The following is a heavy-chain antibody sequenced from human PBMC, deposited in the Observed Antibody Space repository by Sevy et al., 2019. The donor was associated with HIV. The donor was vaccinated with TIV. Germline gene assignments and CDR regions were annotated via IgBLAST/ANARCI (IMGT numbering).Heavy chain of an antibody. CDR3: TWFYGSTTGWYPGSDDF. CDR1: GFSFSDYF. D-gene: IGHD6-19*01. Sequence: GGSLRLSCVASGFSFSDYFISWIRQAPGKGLEWVSYISSNSNKIRYADSVQGRFTISRDNVKNSVYLQMNSLRAGDTAVYHCTWFYGSTTGWYPGSDDFWGRGTLVTVSS. CDR2: ISSNSNKI. V-gene: IGHV3-11*01. J-gene: IGHJ4*02.